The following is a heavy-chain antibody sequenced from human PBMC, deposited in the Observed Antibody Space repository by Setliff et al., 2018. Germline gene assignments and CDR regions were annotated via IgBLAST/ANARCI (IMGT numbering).Heavy chain of an antibody. V-gene: IGHV3-21*01. Sequence: GSLRLSCAASGFTFSTHTMNWVRQAPGKRLEWVASISSISAYIFYSDSVKGRFTISRDNAKNSLSLQMNSLRAEDTAIYYCARTISLHCGKTSCYEGFDYWGQGALVTVS. J-gene: IGHJ4*02. CDR2: ISSISAYI. D-gene: IGHD2-2*01. CDR3: ARTISLHCGKTSCYEGFDY. CDR1: GFTFSTHT.